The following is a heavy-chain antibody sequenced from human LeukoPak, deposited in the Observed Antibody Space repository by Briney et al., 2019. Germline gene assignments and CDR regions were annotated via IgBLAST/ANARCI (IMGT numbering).Heavy chain of an antibody. V-gene: IGHV4-39*07. CDR1: GGSISSSSYY. CDR3: ARPRALNSSGWYFINWFDP. Sequence: PSETLSLTCTVSGGSISSSSYYWGWIRQPPGKGLEWIGSIYYSGSTYYNPSLKSRVTISVDTSKNQFSLKLSSVTAADTAVYYCARPRALNSSGWYFINWFDPWGQGTLVTVSS. D-gene: IGHD6-19*01. CDR2: IYYSGST. J-gene: IGHJ5*02.